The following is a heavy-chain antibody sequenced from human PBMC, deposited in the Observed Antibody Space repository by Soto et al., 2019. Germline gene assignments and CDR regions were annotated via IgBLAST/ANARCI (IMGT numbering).Heavy chain of an antibody. D-gene: IGHD2-21*02. Sequence: GGSLRLSCAASGFTFSSYVMSWVRQAPGKGLEWVSAISGSGGSTYYADSVKGRFTISRDNAKNTLYLQMNSLRAEDTAVYYCARGDRGAFDLWGQGTMVTVSS. CDR1: GFTFSSYV. CDR2: ISGSGGST. CDR3: ARGDRGAFDL. V-gene: IGHV3-23*01. J-gene: IGHJ3*01.